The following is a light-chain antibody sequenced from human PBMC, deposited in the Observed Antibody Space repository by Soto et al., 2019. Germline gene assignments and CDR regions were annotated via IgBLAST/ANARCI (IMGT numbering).Light chain of an antibody. V-gene: IGLV2-11*01. Sequence: QSALTQPRSVSGSPGQSVTISCTGTSSDVGAYNYVSWYQQHPGKAPKLMTYDVSERPSGIPDRFSGSKSGNTASLTISGLQGEDEADYYCCSYAGRYTWVFGGGTKLTVL. CDR3: CSYAGRYTWV. CDR2: DVS. CDR1: SSDVGAYNY. J-gene: IGLJ3*02.